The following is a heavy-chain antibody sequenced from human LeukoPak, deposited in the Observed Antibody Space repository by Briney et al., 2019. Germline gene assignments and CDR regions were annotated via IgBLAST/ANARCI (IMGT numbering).Heavy chain of an antibody. CDR1: GFTFSSYW. V-gene: IGHV3-7*01. D-gene: IGHD3-22*01. CDR3: ATYSSLNRREFQF. CDR2: IKTDGGEK. Sequence: GGSLRLSCEGYGFTFSSYWMGWVRQAPGKGLQWVGNIKTDGGEKYYVDSVKGRFTISRDNAKNSLYLQMNSLRAEDTAVYYCATYSSLNRREFQFWGQGTLLTVSS. J-gene: IGHJ1*01.